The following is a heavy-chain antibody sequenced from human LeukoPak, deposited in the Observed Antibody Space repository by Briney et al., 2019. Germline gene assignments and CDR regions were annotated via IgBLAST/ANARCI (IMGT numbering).Heavy chain of an antibody. V-gene: IGHV1-8*02. CDR1: GYTFTVYF. J-gene: IGHJ4*02. CDR2: INPNSGAT. Sequence: ASVKVSCKASGYTFTVYFIHWVRQAPGQGLEWMGRINPNSGATGYAQKFQGRVTMTRNTSISTAYMELSSLRSEDTAVYYCARGPRNWGFDDYWGQGTLVTVSS. D-gene: IGHD7-27*01. CDR3: ARGPRNWGFDDY.